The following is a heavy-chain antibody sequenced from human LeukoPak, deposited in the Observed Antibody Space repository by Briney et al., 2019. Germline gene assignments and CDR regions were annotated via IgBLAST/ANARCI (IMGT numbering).Heavy chain of an antibody. CDR3: AKDHYWSTDY. V-gene: IGHV3-30*18. J-gene: IGHJ4*02. CDR1: GFIFSSFD. D-gene: IGHD3-3*01. CDR2: ISSDGSNK. Sequence: GGSLRLSCAASGFIFSSFDMHWVRQAPGKGLEWVAVISSDGSNKYYGDSVKGRFTISRDNSNNTLYLQMNSLRAEDSAVYYCAKDHYWSTDYWGQGTLVTVSS.